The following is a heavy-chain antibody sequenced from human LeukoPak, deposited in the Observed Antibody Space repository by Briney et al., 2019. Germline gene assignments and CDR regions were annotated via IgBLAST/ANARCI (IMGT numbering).Heavy chain of an antibody. J-gene: IGHJ4*02. Sequence: GGSLRLSCAASGFTFSSYGMNWVRQAPGKGLEWVSSISSSSSYIYYADSVKGRFTISRDNAKNSLYLQMNSLRAEDTAVYYCARSRIGGVTVKRVDYWGQGTLVTVSS. D-gene: IGHD3-16*02. CDR3: ARSRIGGVTVKRVDY. CDR1: GFTFSSYG. CDR2: ISSSSSYI. V-gene: IGHV3-21*01.